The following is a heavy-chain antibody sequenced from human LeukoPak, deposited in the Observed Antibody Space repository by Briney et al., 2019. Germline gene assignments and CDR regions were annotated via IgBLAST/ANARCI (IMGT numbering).Heavy chain of an antibody. V-gene: IGHV4-39*01. J-gene: IGHJ4*02. D-gene: IGHD3-9*01. Sequence: SETLSLTCTVSGGSISSSSYYWGWIRQPPGKGLEWIGSIYYSGSTYYNPSLKSRVTISVDTSKNQFSLKLSSVTAADTAVYYCARQGGDILTGYYPGYFDYWGQGTLVTVSS. CDR2: IYYSGST. CDR3: ARQGGDILTGYYPGYFDY. CDR1: GGSISSSSYY.